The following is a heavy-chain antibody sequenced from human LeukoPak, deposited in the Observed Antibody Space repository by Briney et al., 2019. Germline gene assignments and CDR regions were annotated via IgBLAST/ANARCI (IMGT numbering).Heavy chain of an antibody. V-gene: IGHV4-59*01. CDR1: GGSISSYY. Sequence: SETLSLTCTVSGGSISSYYWTWIRQPAGKGLEWIGYIYYSGSTNYNPSLKSRVTISVDTSKNQFSLKLSSVTAADTAVYYCARYGYSSSWYYFDYWGQGTLVTVSS. D-gene: IGHD6-13*01. J-gene: IGHJ4*02. CDR3: ARYGYSSSWYYFDY. CDR2: IYYSGST.